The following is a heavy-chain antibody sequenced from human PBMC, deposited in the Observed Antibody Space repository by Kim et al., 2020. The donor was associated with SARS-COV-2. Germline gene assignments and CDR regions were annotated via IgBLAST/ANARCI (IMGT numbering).Heavy chain of an antibody. Sequence: GGSLRLSCAASGFTFSSYWMSWVRQAPGKGLEWVANIKQDGSEKYFVDSVKGRFTISRDNAKNSLSLQMNSLRDEDTAVYYCAREAPRQWLVLFSFDYCGQGTLVTVSS. CDR1: GFTFSSYW. D-gene: IGHD6-19*01. CDR3: AREAPRQWLVLFSFDY. CDR2: IKQDGSEK. J-gene: IGHJ4*02. V-gene: IGHV3-7*03.